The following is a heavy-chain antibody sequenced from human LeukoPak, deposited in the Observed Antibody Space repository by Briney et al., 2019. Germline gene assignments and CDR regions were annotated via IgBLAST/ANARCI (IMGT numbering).Heavy chain of an antibody. D-gene: IGHD3-10*01. CDR3: ARARFTYYYGSGSRLGAFDI. CDR1: GFTFSSYE. V-gene: IGHV3-48*03. Sequence: GSLRLSCAASGFTFSSYEMNWVRQAPGKGLEWVSYISSSAGTIYYADSVKGRFTISRDSAKNSLYLQMNSLRAEDTAVYYCARARFTYYYGSGSRLGAFDIWGQGTMVTVSS. J-gene: IGHJ3*02. CDR2: ISSSAGTI.